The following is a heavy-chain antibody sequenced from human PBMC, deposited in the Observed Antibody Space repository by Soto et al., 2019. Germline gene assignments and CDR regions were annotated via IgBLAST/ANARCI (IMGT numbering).Heavy chain of an antibody. V-gene: IGHV1-2*02. CDR2: INPDSGGT. D-gene: IGHD2-2*02. CDR3: ARTHTSCYMCWFDP. Sequence: QVQLVQSGAEVKKPGASVKVSCKASGYTFTGYYIHWVRQAPGQGLEWMGWINPDSGGTNSAQKFQGRGTMTRDTSITTAYMELSRLRSDDTAVYYCARTHTSCYMCWFDPWGQGTLVTVSS. CDR1: GYTFTGYY. J-gene: IGHJ5*02.